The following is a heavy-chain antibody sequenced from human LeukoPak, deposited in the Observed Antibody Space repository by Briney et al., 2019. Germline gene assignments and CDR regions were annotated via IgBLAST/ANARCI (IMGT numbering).Heavy chain of an antibody. D-gene: IGHD3-10*01. J-gene: IGHJ4*02. CDR1: GGTFSSYA. Sequence: SVKVSCKASGGTFSSYAISWVRQAPGQGLEWMGRIIPILGIANYAQKFQGRVTITADKSTSTAHMELSSLRSEDTAVYYCARVPLGSGSPLFDYWGQGTLVTVSS. V-gene: IGHV1-69*04. CDR3: ARVPLGSGSPLFDY. CDR2: IIPILGIA.